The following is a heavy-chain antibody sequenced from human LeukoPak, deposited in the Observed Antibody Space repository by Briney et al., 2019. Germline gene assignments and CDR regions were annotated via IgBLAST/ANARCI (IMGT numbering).Heavy chain of an antibody. D-gene: IGHD4-11*01. J-gene: IGHJ4*02. Sequence: PSETLSLTCTVSGGSISSYYWSWIRQPAGKGLEWIGRIYTSGSTNYNPSLKSRVTMSVDTSKNQFSLKLSSVTAADTAVYYCAREDYSDSRYYFDYWGQGTLVTVSS. CDR1: GGSISSYY. CDR2: IYTSGST. CDR3: AREDYSDSRYYFDY. V-gene: IGHV4-4*07.